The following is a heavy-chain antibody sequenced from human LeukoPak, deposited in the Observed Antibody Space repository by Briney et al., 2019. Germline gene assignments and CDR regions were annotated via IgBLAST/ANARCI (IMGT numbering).Heavy chain of an antibody. D-gene: IGHD3-9*01. Sequence: SQTLSLTCAISGDSVSSTSVAWNWIRQSPLRGLEWLGRTYYRSKWYNDYAETVKSRITINPDTSKNQFSLQLNSVTPEDTAVYYCARVITNDWDPFDYWGQGTLVTVSS. V-gene: IGHV6-1*01. CDR1: GDSVSSTSVA. J-gene: IGHJ4*02. CDR3: ARVITNDWDPFDY. CDR2: TYYRSKWYN.